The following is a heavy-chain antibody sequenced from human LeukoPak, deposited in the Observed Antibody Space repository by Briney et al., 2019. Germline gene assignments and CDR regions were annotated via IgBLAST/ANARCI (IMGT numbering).Heavy chain of an antibody. V-gene: IGHV1-18*01. CDR1: GYTFTTTY. CDR3: ARGGIYYPCIDY. Sequence: ASLKVSCKASGYTFTTTYINWVRQAPGQGLEWMGWISAYNGKTNYAQKFQGRVTMTTDSSTSTAYMDLTSLRSDDTAVYYCARGGIYYPCIDYWGQGTLVTVSS. D-gene: IGHD1-26*01. J-gene: IGHJ4*02. CDR2: ISAYNGKT.